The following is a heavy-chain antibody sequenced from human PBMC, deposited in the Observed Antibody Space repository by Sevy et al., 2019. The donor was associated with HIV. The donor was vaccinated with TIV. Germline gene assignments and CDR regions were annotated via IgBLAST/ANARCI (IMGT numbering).Heavy chain of an antibody. Sequence: GGSLRLSCAASGFTFSNAWMSWVRQAPGKGLEWVGRIKSKTDGGTTDYAAPVKGRFTISRDDSKNTLYLQMNSLKTEDTAVYYCTTEGGPSLGGRVYWGQGTLVTVSS. V-gene: IGHV3-15*01. J-gene: IGHJ4*02. D-gene: IGHD2-15*01. CDR2: IKSKTDGGTT. CDR1: GFTFSNAW. CDR3: TTEGGPSLGGRVY.